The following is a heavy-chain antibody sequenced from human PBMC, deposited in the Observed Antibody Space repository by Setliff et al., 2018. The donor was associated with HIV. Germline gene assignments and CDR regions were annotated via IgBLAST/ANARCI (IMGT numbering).Heavy chain of an antibody. CDR3: ASSAVAGSTPVLIYYYYGMDV. CDR2: INVDNDNT. D-gene: IGHD6-19*01. V-gene: IGHV1-3*01. Sequence: ASVKVSCKASGYTLTTYAMHWVRQAPGQRLEWMGWINVDNDNTKYSQKFQGRVTLTRDTSASTAYMELSGLRSEDTAVYYCASSAVAGSTPVLIYYYYGMDVGGQGTAVTVSS. J-gene: IGHJ6*02. CDR1: GYTLTTYA.